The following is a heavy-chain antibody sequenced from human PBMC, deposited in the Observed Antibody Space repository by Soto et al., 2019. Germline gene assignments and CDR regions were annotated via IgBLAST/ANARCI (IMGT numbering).Heavy chain of an antibody. CDR3: ARRSSSENGWFDP. V-gene: IGHV1-69*13. CDR2: IIPIFGTA. CDR1: GGTFSSYA. J-gene: IGHJ5*02. Sequence: GASVKVSCTASGGTFSSYAISWVRQAPGQGLEWMGGIIPIFGTANYAQKFQGRVTITADESTGTAYMELSSLRSEDTAVYYCARRSSSENGWFDPWGQGTLVTVSS. D-gene: IGHD6-6*01.